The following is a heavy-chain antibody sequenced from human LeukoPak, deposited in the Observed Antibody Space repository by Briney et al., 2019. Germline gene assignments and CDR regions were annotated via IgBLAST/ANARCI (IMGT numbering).Heavy chain of an antibody. J-gene: IGHJ4*02. V-gene: IGHV3-30*02. CDR3: ANPTSGSGGFLIDY. CDR2: IRYEGSNK. CDR1: GLTFSSYG. D-gene: IGHD5-12*01. Sequence: GGSLRLSCAASGLTFSSYGMHSVRQAPGKGLGWVAFIRYEGSNKYYADSVKVRFTISRDNSKNTLYLQITSPRAEDTAVYYCANPTSGSGGFLIDYWGQGTLVTVSS.